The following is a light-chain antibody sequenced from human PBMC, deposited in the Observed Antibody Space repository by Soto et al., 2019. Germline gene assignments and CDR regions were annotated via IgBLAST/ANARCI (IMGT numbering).Light chain of an antibody. J-gene: IGKJ1*01. CDR2: DAS. CDR1: QSISNW. CDR3: QHYASYSPT. Sequence: DIQMTQSPSTLSASVGARITITCRASQSISNWLAWYQLKPGKAPKLLIYDASTLESGSPSRFNGSGSGTEFSLTISSLQPDDFATYCCQHYASYSPTFGQGTKVGLK. V-gene: IGKV1-5*01.